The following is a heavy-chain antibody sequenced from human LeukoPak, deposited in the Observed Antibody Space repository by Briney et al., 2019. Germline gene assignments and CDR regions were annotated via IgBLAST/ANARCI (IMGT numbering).Heavy chain of an antibody. CDR3: ARDQGFHFQHMDV. V-gene: IGHV3-21*01. J-gene: IGHJ6*03. D-gene: IGHD2-15*01. Sequence: GGSLRLSCAASGFTFSYYSMNWVRQTPGKGLEWVSSISSRSSHIDYADSMKGRFTISRDDAKNSLYLQMNSLRVEDTAVYYCARDQGFHFQHMDVWGKGTTGIVSS. CDR1: GFTFSYYS. CDR2: ISSRSSHI.